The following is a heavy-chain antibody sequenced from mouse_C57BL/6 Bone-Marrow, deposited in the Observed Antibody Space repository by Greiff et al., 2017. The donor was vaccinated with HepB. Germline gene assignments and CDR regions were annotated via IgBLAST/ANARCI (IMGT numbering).Heavy chain of an antibody. CDR3: ARDYYYGSSNWYFDV. Sequence: EVQGVDSGGGLVQSGRSLRLSCATSGFTFSDFYMEWVRQAPGKGLEWIAASRNKANDYTTEYSASVKGRFIVSRDTSQSILYLQMNALRAEDTAIYYCARDYYYGSSNWYFDVWGTGTTVTVSS. V-gene: IGHV7-1*01. D-gene: IGHD1-1*01. CDR1: GFTFSDFY. J-gene: IGHJ1*03. CDR2: SRNKANDYTT.